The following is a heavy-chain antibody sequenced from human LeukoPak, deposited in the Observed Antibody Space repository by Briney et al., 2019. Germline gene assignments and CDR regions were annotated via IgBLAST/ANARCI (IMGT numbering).Heavy chain of an antibody. CDR1: GFSVSSNY. V-gene: IGHV3-11*03. CDR2: MSRNRYT. Sequence: GGSLRLSCAASGFSVSSNYMSWVRQAPGKGLEWVSYMSRNRYTNYADSVKGRFTISRDNSKNTLYLQMNSLRAEDTAVYYCAKRASGSGTSLYYFDYWGQGTLVTVSS. CDR3: AKRASGSGTSLYYFDY. D-gene: IGHD3-10*01. J-gene: IGHJ4*02.